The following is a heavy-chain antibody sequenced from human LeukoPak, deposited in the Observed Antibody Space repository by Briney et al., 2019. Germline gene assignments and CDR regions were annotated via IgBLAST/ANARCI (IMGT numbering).Heavy chain of an antibody. J-gene: IGHJ2*01. CDR1: VGSISSSSYY. CDR2: IYYSGST. V-gene: IGHV4-39*01. Sequence: SETLSLTCTVSVGSISSSSYYWGWIRQPPGKGLEWIGSIYYSGSTYYNPSLKSRVTISVDTSKNRFSLKLSSVTAADTAVYYCTNLREEYFDIWGRGTLVTVSS. CDR3: TNLREEYFDI. D-gene: IGHD1-26*01.